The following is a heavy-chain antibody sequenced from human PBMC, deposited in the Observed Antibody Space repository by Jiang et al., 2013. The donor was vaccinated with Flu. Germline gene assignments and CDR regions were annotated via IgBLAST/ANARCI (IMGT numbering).Heavy chain of an antibody. J-gene: IGHJ5*02. D-gene: IGHD3-22*01. CDR2: IYYSGTT. CDR3: ARPSYYYDSSGYYHPGWLDP. CDR1: GGSISSYY. Sequence: KPSETLSLTCTVSGGSISSYYWSWIRQPPGKGLEWIGYIYYSGTTNYNPSLKSRVTISVDTSKNQFSLKLSSVTAADTAVYYCARPSYYYDSSGYYHPGWLDPWGQGTLVTVSS. V-gene: IGHV4-59*08.